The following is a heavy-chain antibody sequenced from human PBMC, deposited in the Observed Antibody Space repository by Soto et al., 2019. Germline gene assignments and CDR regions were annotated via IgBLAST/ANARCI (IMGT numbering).Heavy chain of an antibody. D-gene: IGHD5-12*01. V-gene: IGHV4-59*01. CDR1: GGSISSYY. J-gene: IGHJ4*02. Sequence: SETLSLTCTVSGGSISSYYCSWIRQSPGKGLEWIGYIYYSGSTNYNPSLKSRVTISIDKSKNQFSLKLTSVTAADTAVYYCAKANSGYGSFDHWGQGMQVTVSS. CDR3: AKANSGYGSFDH. CDR2: IYYSGST.